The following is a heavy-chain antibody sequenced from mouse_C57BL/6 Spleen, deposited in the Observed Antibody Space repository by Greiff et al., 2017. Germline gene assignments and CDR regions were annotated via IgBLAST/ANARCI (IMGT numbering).Heavy chain of an antibody. J-gene: IGHJ3*01. Sequence: QVQLKEPGAELARPGASVKMSCKASGYTFTSYTMHWVKQRPGQGLEWIGYINPTSGYTNYNQKLKDKATLTADKSSSTAYMQLSSLTSEVSAVYYCARSDGKRFAYWGQGTLVTVSA. CDR1: GYTFTSYT. V-gene: IGHV1-4*01. D-gene: IGHD2-1*01. CDR2: INPTSGYT. CDR3: ARSDGKRFAY.